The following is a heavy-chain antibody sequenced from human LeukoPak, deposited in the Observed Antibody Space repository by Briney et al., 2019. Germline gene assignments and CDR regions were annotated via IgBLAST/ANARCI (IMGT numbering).Heavy chain of an antibody. CDR1: GYTFTSYY. CDR2: INPSGGST. V-gene: IGHV1-46*01. CDR3: ARAIQLWFPLDY. D-gene: IGHD5-18*01. Sequence: ASVKVSCKASGYTFTSYYLHWVRQAPGQGLEWMGIINPSGGSTTYAQKFQGRVTMTRDTSTSTVYMELSSLRSEDTAVYYCARAIQLWFPLDYWGQGTLVTVSS. J-gene: IGHJ4*02.